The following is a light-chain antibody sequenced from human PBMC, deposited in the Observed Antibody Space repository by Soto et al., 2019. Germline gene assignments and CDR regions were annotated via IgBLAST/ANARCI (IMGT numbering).Light chain of an antibody. Sequence: QSALTQSPSASASLGASVKLTCTLSSGHSSYAIAWHQQRPEKGPRFLMKLNSDGSHNKGDGIPDRFSGSSSGAERYLTISSLQSEDEADYYCQTWGTGIRLFGGGTKVTVL. V-gene: IGLV4-69*01. J-gene: IGLJ2*01. CDR2: LNSDGSH. CDR1: SGHSSYA. CDR3: QTWGTGIRL.